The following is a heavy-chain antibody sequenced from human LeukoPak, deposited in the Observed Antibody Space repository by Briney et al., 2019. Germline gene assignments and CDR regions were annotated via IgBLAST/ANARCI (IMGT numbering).Heavy chain of an antibody. D-gene: IGHD2-15*01. CDR1: GGSISSYY. CDR2: IYYSGST. V-gene: IGHV4-59*08. Sequence: PSETLSLTCTVSGGSISSYYWSWIRQPPGKGLEWIGYIYYSGSTNYNPSLKSRVTISVDTSKNQFSLNLGSLTAADTAVYYCARQGGWYCSGGTCYSDYWGQGTLVTVSS. J-gene: IGHJ4*02. CDR3: ARQGGWYCSGGTCYSDY.